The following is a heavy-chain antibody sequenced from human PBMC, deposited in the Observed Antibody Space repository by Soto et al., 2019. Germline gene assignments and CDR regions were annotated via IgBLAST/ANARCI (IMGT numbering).Heavy chain of an antibody. J-gene: IGHJ6*03. CDR3: TTGPSVPHAGYGDYEALGYYYYMDV. CDR1: GFTFSNAW. V-gene: IGHV3-15*01. CDR2: IKSKTDGGTT. D-gene: IGHD4-17*01. Sequence: GGSLRLSCAASGFTFSNAWMSWVRQAPGKGLEWVGRIKSKTDGGTTDYAAPVKGRFTISRDDSKNTLYLQMNSLKTEDTAVYYCTTGPSVPHAGYGDYEALGYYYYMDVWGKGTTVTVSS.